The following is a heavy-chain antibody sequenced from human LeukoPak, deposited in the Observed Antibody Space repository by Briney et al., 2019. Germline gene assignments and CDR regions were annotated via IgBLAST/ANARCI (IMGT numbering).Heavy chain of an antibody. D-gene: IGHD3-22*01. Sequence: PGGSLRLSCAASGFTFSSYSMNWVRQAPGKELEWVSSISSSSSYIYYADSVKGRFTFSRDNAKNSLYLQMNSLRAEDTAVYYCARDARSGSSGYTLDYWGQGTLVTVSS. CDR2: ISSSSSYI. CDR1: GFTFSSYS. CDR3: ARDARSGSSGYTLDY. J-gene: IGHJ4*02. V-gene: IGHV3-21*01.